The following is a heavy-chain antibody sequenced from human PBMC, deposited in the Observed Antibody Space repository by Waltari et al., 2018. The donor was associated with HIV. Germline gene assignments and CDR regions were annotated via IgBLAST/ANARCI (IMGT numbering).Heavy chain of an antibody. CDR2: VSSGGITI. CDR3: ARDQTVFYYYDGNPDAFDI. D-gene: IGHD3-22*01. Sequence: EVQLVESGGGLVQPGGSLRLSCAASGFNLRNYELNWVRQAPGKGLEWVSYVSSGGITIYYADSVKGRFTISRDNAKNSLYLQMNSLRAEDTAVYYCARDQTVFYYYDGNPDAFDIWGQGTMVTVSS. V-gene: IGHV3-48*03. J-gene: IGHJ3*02. CDR1: GFNLRNYE.